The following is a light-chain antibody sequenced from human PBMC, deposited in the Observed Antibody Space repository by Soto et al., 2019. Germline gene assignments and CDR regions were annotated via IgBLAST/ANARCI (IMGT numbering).Light chain of an antibody. Sequence: QSVLTQPPSASGTPGQRVTISCSGRSSNIGSNKVNWYQQLPGTAPKLLMYRNNQRPSGVPDRFSGSKSVTSASLAISGLQSEDEAEYFCATSDDSLSGRDVFGTGTKVTVL. J-gene: IGLJ1*01. CDR3: ATSDDSLSGRDV. CDR2: RNN. CDR1: SSNIGSNK. V-gene: IGLV1-44*01.